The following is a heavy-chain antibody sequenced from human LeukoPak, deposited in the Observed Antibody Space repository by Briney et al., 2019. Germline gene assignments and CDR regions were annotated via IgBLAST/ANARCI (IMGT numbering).Heavy chain of an antibody. CDR3: ARSSSGWYDFDY. CDR1: GYTFTGYY. V-gene: IGHV1-2*02. Sequence: GASVKVSCKASGYTFTGYYMHWVRQAPGQGLEWMGWINPNSGGTNYAQTFQGRVTMTRDTSISTAYMELSRLRSDDTAVYYCARSSSGWYDFDYWGQGTLVTVSS. D-gene: IGHD6-19*01. CDR2: INPNSGGT. J-gene: IGHJ4*02.